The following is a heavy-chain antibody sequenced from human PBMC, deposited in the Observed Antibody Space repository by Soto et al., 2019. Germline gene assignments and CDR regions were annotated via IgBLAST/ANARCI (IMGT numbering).Heavy chain of an antibody. Sequence: SETLSLTCTVSGAPVTGETHCWTWIRQPPGKGLEWIGYMYYSGITNSNPALKSRVTLSVDRSRNQFSLSLSSVTAADTAVYYCAREDMSGTYYFDYWGPGTQVTVSS. V-gene: IGHV4-61*01. CDR3: AREDMSGTYYFDY. CDR2: MYYSGIT. CDR1: GAPVTGETHC. D-gene: IGHD1-26*01. J-gene: IGHJ4*02.